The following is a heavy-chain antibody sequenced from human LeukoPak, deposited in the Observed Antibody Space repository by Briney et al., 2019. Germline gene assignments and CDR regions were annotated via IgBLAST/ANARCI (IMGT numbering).Heavy chain of an antibody. V-gene: IGHV1-18*01. CDR1: GYTFTSYG. D-gene: IGHD2-2*01. CDR2: ISAYNGNT. CDR3: ARDRTQLGAFDI. Sequence: ASVKVSCKASGYTFTSYGISWLRQAPGQGLEWMGWISAYNGNTNYAQKLQGRVTMTTDTSTSTAYMKLRSLRSDDTAVYYCARDRTQLGAFDIWGQGTMVTVSS. J-gene: IGHJ3*02.